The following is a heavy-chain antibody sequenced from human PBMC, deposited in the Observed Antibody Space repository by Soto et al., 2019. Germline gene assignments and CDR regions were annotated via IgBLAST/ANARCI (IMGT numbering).Heavy chain of an antibody. D-gene: IGHD3-3*01. CDR1: GYAFTSHL. CDR2: ISANSGNK. CDR3: ERGGFLERSDF. Sequence: QIQLVQSGGEVKKPGASVTVSCKVAGYAFTSHLLTWVRQAPGQGLEWVGWISANSGNKKYRQSLQGRVTMTTESSTSTAYVELRDLRLDDTAVSYCERGGFLERSDFWCQGKMVTVSS. V-gene: IGHV1-18*04. J-gene: IGHJ3*01.